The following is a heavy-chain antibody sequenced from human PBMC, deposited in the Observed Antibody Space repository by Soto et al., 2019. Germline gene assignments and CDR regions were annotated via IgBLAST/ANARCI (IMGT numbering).Heavy chain of an antibody. CDR1: GFTFSSYA. CDR2: ISGSGGST. J-gene: IGHJ1*01. D-gene: IGHD6-19*01. V-gene: IGHV3-23*01. Sequence: GGSLRLSCAASGFTFSSYAMSWVRQAPGKGLEWVSAISGSGGSTYYADSVKGRFTISRDNSKNTLYLQMNSLRAEDTAVYYCAKVGNSVAVPAAEYFQHWGQGTLVTVSS. CDR3: AKVGNSVAVPAAEYFQH.